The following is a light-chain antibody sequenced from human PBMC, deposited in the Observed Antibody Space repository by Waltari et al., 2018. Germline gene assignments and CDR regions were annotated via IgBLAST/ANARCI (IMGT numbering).Light chain of an antibody. CDR2: DVS. V-gene: IGLV2-14*03. Sequence: QSALTQPASVFGSPGQSITISCTGTSSDIGDYNFVSWYQQPPGQATKLMIYDVSLRPSGISSLFSGSKSGITASLTISGLQAEDEADYHCSSYTSSTTLIFGGGTKLTVL. CDR3: SSYTSSTTLI. CDR1: SSDIGDYNF. J-gene: IGLJ2*01.